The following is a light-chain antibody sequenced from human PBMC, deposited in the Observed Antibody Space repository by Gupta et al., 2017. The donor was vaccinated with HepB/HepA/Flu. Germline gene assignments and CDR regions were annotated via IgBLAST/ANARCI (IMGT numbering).Light chain of an antibody. J-gene: IGLJ2*01. Sequence: QSALTQPASVSGSPGPALTISCTGTISYVGGYNYVSRDQQHPDKTPKLMIYDVSNRHTGVSNRFSGSKSGSTATLTISGLQAEDGADYYFDSYTKCSTTPVVFGGGTKLTV. CDR2: DVS. V-gene: IGLV2-14*01. CDR3: DSYTKCSTTPVV. CDR1: ISYVGGYNY.